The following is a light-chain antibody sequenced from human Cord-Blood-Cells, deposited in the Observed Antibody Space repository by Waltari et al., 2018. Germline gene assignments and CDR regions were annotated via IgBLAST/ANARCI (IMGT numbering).Light chain of an antibody. CDR2: AAS. Sequence: EIQMTQSPSSLSASVGDRVTITCRASQSISSYLNWYQQRPGKAPTLLIYAASSLQSVVPSRCSGSVSGTDFTLTISSLQPEDFATYYCQQSYSTPRTFVPGTKVDIK. J-gene: IGKJ3*01. CDR3: QQSYSTPRT. V-gene: IGKV1-39*01. CDR1: QSISSY.